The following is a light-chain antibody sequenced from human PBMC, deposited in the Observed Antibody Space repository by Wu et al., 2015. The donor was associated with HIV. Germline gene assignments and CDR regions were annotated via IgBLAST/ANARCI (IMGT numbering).Light chain of an antibody. CDR1: QDISKY. CDR2: DAS. J-gene: IGKJ4*01. V-gene: IGKV1-33*01. CDR3: QQYKSLPIT. Sequence: DIQMTQSPSSLSASVGDRVTISCQASQDISKYLNWYQQKVGEAPKLLIYDASNLEPAVPSGLSGSGSGTNFTFTISSLQPEDIATYYCQQYKSLPITFGEGPRWRSN.